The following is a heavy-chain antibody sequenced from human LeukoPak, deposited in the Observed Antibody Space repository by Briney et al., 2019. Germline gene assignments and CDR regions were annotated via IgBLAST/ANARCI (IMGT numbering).Heavy chain of an antibody. Sequence: SETLSLTCTVSGGSISGYYWSWIRQPAGKGLEWIGRVYTSGSTNYNPSLKSRVTMSIDTSKNQFSLNLSSVTAADTAVYYCARGFNIHGSGTGVHLFDPWGQGTLVTVSS. CDR2: VYTSGST. D-gene: IGHD3-10*01. CDR3: ARGFNIHGSGTGVHLFDP. J-gene: IGHJ5*02. CDR1: GGSISGYY. V-gene: IGHV4-4*07.